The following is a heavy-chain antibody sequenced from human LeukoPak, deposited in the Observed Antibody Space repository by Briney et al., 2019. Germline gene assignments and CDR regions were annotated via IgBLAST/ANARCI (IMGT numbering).Heavy chain of an antibody. Sequence: GASVKVSCKASGGTFSSYAISWVRQAPGQGLEWMGRIIPILGIANYAQKFQGRVTITADKSTSTAYMELSSLRSGDTAVYYCARRLYSSSSWYFDLWGRGTLVTVSS. V-gene: IGHV1-69*04. J-gene: IGHJ2*01. CDR3: ARRLYSSSSWYFDL. D-gene: IGHD6-13*01. CDR2: IIPILGIA. CDR1: GGTFSSYA.